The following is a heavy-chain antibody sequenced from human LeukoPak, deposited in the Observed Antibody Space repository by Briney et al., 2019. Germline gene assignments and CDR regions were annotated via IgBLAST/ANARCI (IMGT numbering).Heavy chain of an antibody. CDR2: ISYSGST. D-gene: IGHD1-26*01. Sequence: PSETLSLTCTVSGGSISIGDYYWSFIRQHPGRGLEWIGYISYSGSTYCNPSLKSRVSISVDTSKNQFSLRLGSVTAADTAVYYCASMYPGYSGHDAFDIWGQGTMVTVSS. J-gene: IGHJ3*02. V-gene: IGHV4-31*03. CDR1: GGSISIGDYY. CDR3: ASMYPGYSGHDAFDI.